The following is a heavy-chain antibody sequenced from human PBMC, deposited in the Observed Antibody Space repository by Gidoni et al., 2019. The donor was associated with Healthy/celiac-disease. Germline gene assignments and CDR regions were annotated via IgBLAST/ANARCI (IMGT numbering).Heavy chain of an antibody. J-gene: IGHJ6*02. Sequence: EVQLVQSGAEVKKPGESLKISCKGSGYSFTSYWIGWVRQMPGKGLEWMGIIYPVDSDTRYSPSFQGQVTISADKSISTAYLQWSSLKASDTAMYYCARMYYDILTGGAPGMDVWGQGTTVTVSS. CDR3: ARMYYDILTGGAPGMDV. V-gene: IGHV5-51*01. CDR1: GYSFTSYW. D-gene: IGHD3-9*01. CDR2: IYPVDSDT.